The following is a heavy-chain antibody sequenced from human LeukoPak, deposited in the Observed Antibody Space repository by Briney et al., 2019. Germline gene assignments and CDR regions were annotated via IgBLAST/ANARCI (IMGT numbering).Heavy chain of an antibody. V-gene: IGHV3-53*01. CDR3: ARGVEPLAANTLAY. CDR2: LYSDGNT. Sequence: GGSLRLSCAASGFTFITNDMTWVRQAPGKGLEWVSVLYSDGNTKYADSVQGRFIISRNNSQNTLYLEMNSLRPDDTAVYYCARGVEPLAANTLAYWGQGTLVTVSS. CDR1: GFTFITND. D-gene: IGHD1-14*01. J-gene: IGHJ4*02.